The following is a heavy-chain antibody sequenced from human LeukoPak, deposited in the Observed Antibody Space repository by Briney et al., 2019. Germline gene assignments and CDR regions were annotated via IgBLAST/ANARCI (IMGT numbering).Heavy chain of an antibody. D-gene: IGHD3-22*01. V-gene: IGHV4-59*01. Sequence: SQTLSLTCTVSGRSISTYYWSCIRQPPGKGLEWIGYIYYSGSTNYNPSLKSRVTISVDTSKNQFSLKLSSVTAADTAVYYCARVGDYYDSSGYYYGGFDYWGQGTLVTVSS. CDR3: ARVGDYYDSSGYYYGGFDY. J-gene: IGHJ4*02. CDR1: GRSISTYY. CDR2: IYYSGST.